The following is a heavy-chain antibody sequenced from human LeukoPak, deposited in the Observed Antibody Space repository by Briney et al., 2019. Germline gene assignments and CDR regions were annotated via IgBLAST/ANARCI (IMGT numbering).Heavy chain of an antibody. CDR3: ARQGYYDFWSGQHDY. D-gene: IGHD3-3*01. V-gene: IGHV4-39*01. Sequence: SETLSLTCTVSGGSIISSSYYWGWIRQPPGKGLEWIGSIYYSGSTYYNPSLKSRVTISVDTSKNQFSLKLSSVTAADTAVYYCARQGYYDFWSGQHDYWGQGTLVTVSS. CDR1: GGSIISSSYY. CDR2: IYYSGST. J-gene: IGHJ4*02.